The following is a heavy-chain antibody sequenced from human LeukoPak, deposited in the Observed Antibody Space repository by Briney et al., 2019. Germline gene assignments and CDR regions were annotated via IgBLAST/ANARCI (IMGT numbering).Heavy chain of an antibody. CDR3: AKEAYSGSSFDF. Sequence: GGSLRLSCAASGITFRNYAMSWVRQAPGKGLEWVSTVSGNGESTFYADSVKGRFTISRANSRNTLYLQMNRLRADGMAIYYCAKEAYSGSSFDFWGQGTLVTVSS. V-gene: IGHV3-23*01. J-gene: IGHJ4*02. CDR2: VSGNGEST. D-gene: IGHD6-6*01. CDR1: GITFRNYA.